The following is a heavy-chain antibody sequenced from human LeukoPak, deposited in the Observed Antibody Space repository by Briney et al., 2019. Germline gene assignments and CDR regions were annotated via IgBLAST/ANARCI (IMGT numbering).Heavy chain of an antibody. Sequence: SETLSLTCTVSGASLSSYYWSWIRQPPGKGLEWIGYIHYSGSTNYNSSLKSRVTISLDTSKNQFSLKLRSVTAADTAVYYCASIPAAIGFFGELYPFHYWGQGTLVTVSS. CDR2: IHYSGST. V-gene: IGHV4-59*01. J-gene: IGHJ4*02. D-gene: IGHD3-10*01. CDR1: GASLSSYY. CDR3: ASIPAAIGFFGELYPFHY.